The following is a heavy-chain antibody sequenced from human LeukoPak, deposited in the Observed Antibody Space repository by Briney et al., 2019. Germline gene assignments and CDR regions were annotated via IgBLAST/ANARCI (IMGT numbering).Heavy chain of an antibody. CDR3: AVVAPAGTWHFDY. CDR1: GFTFNNYA. J-gene: IGHJ4*02. CDR2: ISGSGGST. Sequence: GGSLRLSCAASGFTFNNYAMSWVRQAPGKGLEWVSGISGSGGSTYYADSVKGRFTISRDNSKNTLYLQMNSLGAEDAAVYYCAVVAPAGTWHFDYWGQGTLVTVSS. D-gene: IGHD6-13*01. V-gene: IGHV3-23*01.